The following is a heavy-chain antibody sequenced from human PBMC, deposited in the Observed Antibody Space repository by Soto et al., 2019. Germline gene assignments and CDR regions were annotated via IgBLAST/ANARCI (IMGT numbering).Heavy chain of an antibody. CDR3: ARGAEGSSYGDDDY. CDR2: IIPIFGTA. CDR1: GGTFSSYA. D-gene: IGHD4-17*01. J-gene: IGHJ4*02. Sequence: QVQLVQSGAEVKKPGSSVKVSCKASGGTFSSYAISWVRQAPGQGLEWMGGIIPIFGTANYAQKFQGRVTITADESTSTDELELSSLRSDETAVYYCARGAEGSSYGDDDYWGQGPLVTVSS. V-gene: IGHV1-69*12.